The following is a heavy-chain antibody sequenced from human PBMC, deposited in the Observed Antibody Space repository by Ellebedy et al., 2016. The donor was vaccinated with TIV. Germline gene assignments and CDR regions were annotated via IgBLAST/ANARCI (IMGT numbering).Heavy chain of an antibody. V-gene: IGHV4-59*01. CDR3: VKDYRIGLLYFDS. Sequence: MPSETLSLTCTVSGGSISGNYWSWIRQPPGTGLEWIGSTYYSGRTNYNPSLKSRVTISVDTSKNQFSLKLSSVTAADTAVYYCVKDYRIGLLYFDSWGQGTLVTVSS. J-gene: IGHJ4*02. CDR2: TYYSGRT. CDR1: GGSISGNY. D-gene: IGHD6-19*01.